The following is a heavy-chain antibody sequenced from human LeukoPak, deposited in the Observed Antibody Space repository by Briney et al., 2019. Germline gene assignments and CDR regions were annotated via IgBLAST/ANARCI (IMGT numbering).Heavy chain of an antibody. CDR1: GFTFCDYA. Sequence: GGSLRLSCTASGFTFCDYAMTWVRQTPGKGLESVSVITDDEDTYYADSVKGRFTISRDNSQNTVFLQMNSLRVEDTAVYYCAKVDYWSPENYFDSWGQGTLVTVSS. J-gene: IGHJ4*02. V-gene: IGHV3-23*01. CDR2: ITDDEDT. D-gene: IGHD1-1*01. CDR3: AKVDYWSPENYFDS.